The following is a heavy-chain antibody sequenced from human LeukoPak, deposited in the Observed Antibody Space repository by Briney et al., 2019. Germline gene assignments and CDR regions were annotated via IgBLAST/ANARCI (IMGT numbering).Heavy chain of an antibody. CDR1: GCSLSSYY. V-gene: IGHV4-59*01. D-gene: IGHD5-24*01. CDR3: AREVVEMATRAFDY. J-gene: IGHJ4*02. CDR2: IYYSGST. Sequence: SETLSLTCTVSGCSLSSYYWSWIRQPPGKGLEWIGYIYYSGSTNYNPSLRSRVTISVDTSKNQFSLKLSSVTAADTAVYYCAREVVEMATRAFDYWGQGTLVTVSS.